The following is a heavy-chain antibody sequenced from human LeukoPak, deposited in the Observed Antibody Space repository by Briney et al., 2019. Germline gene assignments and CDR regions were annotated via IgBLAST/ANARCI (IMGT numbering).Heavy chain of an antibody. V-gene: IGHV1-58*01. CDR3: AADGYYYDSSGYYYFDY. CDR2: IVVGSGNT. CDR1: GFTFTSSA. Sequence: SVKVSCRASGFTFTSSAVQWVRQARGQRLEWIGWIVVGSGNTNYAQKFQERVTITRDMSTSTAYMELSSLRSEDTAVYYCAADGYYYDSSGYYYFDYWGQGTLVTVSS. J-gene: IGHJ4*02. D-gene: IGHD3-22*01.